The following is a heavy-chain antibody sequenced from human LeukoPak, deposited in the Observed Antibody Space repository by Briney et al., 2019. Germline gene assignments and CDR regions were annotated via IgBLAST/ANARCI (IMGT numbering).Heavy chain of an antibody. Sequence: PSETLSLTCTVSGGSISSYYWSWIRQPPGKGLEWIGYIYYSGSTNYNPSLKSRVTISVDTSKNQFSLKLSSVTAADTAVYYCARHLSSSWYSISSGLTYFDYWGQGTLVTVSS. V-gene: IGHV4-59*01. CDR3: ARHLSSSWYSISSGLTYFDY. CDR1: GGSISSYY. CDR2: IYYSGST. D-gene: IGHD6-13*01. J-gene: IGHJ4*02.